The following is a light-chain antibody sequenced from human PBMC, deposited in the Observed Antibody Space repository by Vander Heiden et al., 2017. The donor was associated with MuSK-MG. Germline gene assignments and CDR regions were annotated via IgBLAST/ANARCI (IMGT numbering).Light chain of an antibody. CDR2: GNS. CDR1: SSNIGAGYD. V-gene: IGLV1-40*01. Sequence: QSLLPPPPSVSGAPAQTVTISCPGSSSNIGAGYDFHWYQQRPGTAPKLLIYGNSNRPSGVPDRFSGSKSGTSASLAITGLQAEDEADYYCQSYDSSLCVFGGGTKLTVL. J-gene: IGLJ2*01. CDR3: QSYDSSLCV.